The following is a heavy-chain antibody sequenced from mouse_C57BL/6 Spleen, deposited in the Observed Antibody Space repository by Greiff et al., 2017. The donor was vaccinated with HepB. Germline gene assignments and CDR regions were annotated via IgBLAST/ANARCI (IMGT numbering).Heavy chain of an antibody. Sequence: EVKVEESGGGLVKPGGSLKLSCAASGFTFSSYAMSWVRQTPEKRLEWVATISDGGSYTYYPDNVKGRFTISRDNAKNNLYLQMSHLKSEDTAMYYCARDSNIYYYAMDYWGQGTSVTVSS. V-gene: IGHV5-4*01. CDR1: GFTFSSYA. J-gene: IGHJ4*01. D-gene: IGHD2-5*01. CDR3: ARDSNIYYYAMDY. CDR2: ISDGGSYT.